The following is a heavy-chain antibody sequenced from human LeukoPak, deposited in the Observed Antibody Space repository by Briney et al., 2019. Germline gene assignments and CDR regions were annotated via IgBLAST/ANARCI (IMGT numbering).Heavy chain of an antibody. J-gene: IGHJ6*04. D-gene: IGHD3-10*02. CDR2: IQYDGNNK. V-gene: IGHV3-30*02. CDR1: GFTFSSYG. CDR3: AELGITMIGGV. Sequence: GGSLRLSCAASGFTFSSYGMHWVRQAPGKGLEWVTSIQYDGNNKYYADSVKGRFTISRDNAKNSLYLQMNSLRAEDTAVYYCAELGITMIGGVWGKGTTVTISS.